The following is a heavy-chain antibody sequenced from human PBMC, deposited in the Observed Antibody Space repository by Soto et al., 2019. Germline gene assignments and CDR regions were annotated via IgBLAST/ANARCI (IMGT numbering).Heavy chain of an antibody. CDR2: INPKSGGT. CDR3: ARGDSTDCSNGVCSFFYNHDMDV. J-gene: IGHJ6*02. Sequence: ASVKVSCKASGYSFTDYHIHWVRQAPGQGLEWLGRINPKSGGTSTAQKFQGWVTMTTDTSISTASMELTRLTSDDTAIYYCARGDSTDCSNGVCSFFYNHDMDVGG. CDR1: GYSFTDYH. D-gene: IGHD2-8*01. V-gene: IGHV1-2*04.